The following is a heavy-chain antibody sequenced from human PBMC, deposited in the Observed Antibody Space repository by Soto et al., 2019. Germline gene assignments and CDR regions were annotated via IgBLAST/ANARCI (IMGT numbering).Heavy chain of an antibody. CDR2: IYYSGNT. V-gene: IGHV4-61*08. J-gene: IGHJ5*01. CDR3: ARIPVDTYMTYWFDP. Sequence: SETLSLTCTVFGDSVTSGDYYWSWIRKPPGKGLEWIGYIYYSGNTNYSPSLKSRVAISLDTSHNQFSLKLSSVTAADTAVYFCARIPVDTYMTYWFDPWGQGTLVTVSS. D-gene: IGHD5-18*01. CDR1: GDSVTSGDYY.